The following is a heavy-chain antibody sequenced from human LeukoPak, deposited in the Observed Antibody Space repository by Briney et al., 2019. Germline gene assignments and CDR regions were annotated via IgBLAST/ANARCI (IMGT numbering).Heavy chain of an antibody. D-gene: IGHD3-10*01. Sequence: GGSLRLSCAASGFTFSNAWMSWVRQAPGKGLEWVGRIKSKTDGGTTDYAAPVKGRFTISRDDSKNTLYLQMNSLKTEDTAVYYCTTDPSPRITMVRGVIGGWGQGTLVTVSS. CDR3: TTDPSPRITMVRGVIGG. V-gene: IGHV3-15*01. J-gene: IGHJ4*02. CDR1: GFTFSNAW. CDR2: IKSKTDGGTT.